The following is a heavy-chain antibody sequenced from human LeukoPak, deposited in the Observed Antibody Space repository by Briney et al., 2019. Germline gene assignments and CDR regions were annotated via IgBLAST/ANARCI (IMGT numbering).Heavy chain of an antibody. CDR1: EFTFRSYA. CDR3: ARGAYSSSWLNFDY. CDR2: IAYDGTNK. Sequence: GGSLRLSCAASEFTFRSYAMHWVRQAPGKGLEWVAVIAYDGTNKYYADSVKGRFTISRDNSKNTVYLQMNSLRAEDTAIYYCARGAYSSSWLNFDYWGQGTLATVSS. J-gene: IGHJ4*02. D-gene: IGHD6-13*01. V-gene: IGHV3-30*04.